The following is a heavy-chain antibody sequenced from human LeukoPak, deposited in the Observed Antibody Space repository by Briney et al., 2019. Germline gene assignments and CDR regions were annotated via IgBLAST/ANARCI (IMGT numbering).Heavy chain of an antibody. CDR1: GYTFTSYW. CDR2: IYPGDSDT. CDR3: AREEDSGYDPTCAFGI. D-gene: IGHD5-12*01. J-gene: IGHJ3*02. Sequence: GESLKISCKGSGYTFTSYWIGWVRPMPGKGLEWMGIIYPGDSDTRYSPSFQGQVTISADKSISTAYLQWSSLKASDTAMYYCAREEDSGYDPTCAFGIWGQGTMVTFSS. V-gene: IGHV5-51*01.